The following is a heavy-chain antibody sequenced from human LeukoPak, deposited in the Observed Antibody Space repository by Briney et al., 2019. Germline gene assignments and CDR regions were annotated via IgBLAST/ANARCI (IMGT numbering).Heavy chain of an antibody. CDR2: INSDGSST. D-gene: IGHD6-19*01. Sequence: GGSLRLSCAASGFTFSSYWMHWVRQAPGKGLVWVSRINSDGSSTSYADSVKGRLTISRDNAKNTLYLQMNSLRAEDTAVYYCARDHKVGSGYYYMDVWGKGTTVTVSS. V-gene: IGHV3-74*01. J-gene: IGHJ6*03. CDR1: GFTFSSYW. CDR3: ARDHKVGSGYYYMDV.